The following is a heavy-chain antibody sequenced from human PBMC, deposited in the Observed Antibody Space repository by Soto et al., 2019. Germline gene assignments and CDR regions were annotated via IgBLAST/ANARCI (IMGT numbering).Heavy chain of an antibody. J-gene: IGHJ6*02. CDR3: ARDQDIVVVPAAPGYYYGMDV. CDR1: GFTFSSYS. Sequence: RLSCAASGFTFSSYSMNWVRQAPGKGLEWVSSISSSSSYIYYADSVKGRFTISRDNAKNSLYLQMNSLRAEDTAVYYCARDQDIVVVPAAPGYYYGMDVWGQGTTVTV. CDR2: ISSSSSYI. V-gene: IGHV3-21*01. D-gene: IGHD2-2*01.